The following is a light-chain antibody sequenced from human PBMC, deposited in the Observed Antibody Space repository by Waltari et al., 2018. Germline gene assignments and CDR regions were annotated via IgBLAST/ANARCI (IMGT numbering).Light chain of an antibody. CDR2: SNN. V-gene: IGLV1-44*01. J-gene: IGLJ2*01. Sequence: QSVLIQPPSESGTPGQRVTISCSGSSSNIGRNIVNWYQHLPGTAPKVVMHSNNQPPPGGPYRISGLKSGPTASLAISGLQSEDEADYYCEAWDDSLNVVVFGGGTKLTVL. CDR3: EAWDDSLNVVV. CDR1: SSNIGRNI.